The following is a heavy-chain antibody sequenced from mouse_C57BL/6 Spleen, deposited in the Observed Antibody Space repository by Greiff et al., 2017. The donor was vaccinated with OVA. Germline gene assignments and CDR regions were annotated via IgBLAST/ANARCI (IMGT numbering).Heavy chain of an antibody. J-gene: IGHJ2*01. CDR1: GYAFSSYW. CDR2: IYPGDGDT. Sequence: VHLVESGAELVQPGASVKISCKASGYAFSSYWMNWVKQRPGKGLEWIGKIYPGDGDTNYNGKLKGKATLTADKSSSTAYMQLSSLNSEDSAVYFCARHGSSGFGYWGQGTTLTVSS. D-gene: IGHD3-2*02. V-gene: IGHV1-80*01. CDR3: ARHGSSGFGY.